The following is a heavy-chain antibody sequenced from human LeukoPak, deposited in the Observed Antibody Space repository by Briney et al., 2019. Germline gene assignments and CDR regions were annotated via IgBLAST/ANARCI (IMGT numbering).Heavy chain of an antibody. Sequence: QPGGSLRLSCAAPGFTFSSYWMHWVRQAPGKGLVWVSRINSDGGSTSYADSVKGRFTISRDNAKNTLYLQMDSLRAEDTAMYYCARGTGSYYSLGYWGQGTLVTVSS. CDR3: ARGTGSYYSLGY. D-gene: IGHD1-26*01. J-gene: IGHJ4*02. CDR1: GFTFSSYW. V-gene: IGHV3-74*01. CDR2: INSDGGST.